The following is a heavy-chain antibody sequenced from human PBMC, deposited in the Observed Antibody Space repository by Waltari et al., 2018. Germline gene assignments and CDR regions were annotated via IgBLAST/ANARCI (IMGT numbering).Heavy chain of an antibody. D-gene: IGHD5-18*01. CDR1: GFIVNNNS. CDR2: VYTGGST. CDR3: ASSTAQPWTKGGLDN. Sequence: DVQLVETGGGLIQPGGSLKLSCAASGFIVNNNSMSWVRPAPGKGLEWVSIVYTGGSTYYADFVKGRFTISRDSAKNTLYLQMNDLRAEDTAVYYCASSTAQPWTKGGLDNWGQGTLVIVSS. J-gene: IGHJ4*02. V-gene: IGHV3-53*02.